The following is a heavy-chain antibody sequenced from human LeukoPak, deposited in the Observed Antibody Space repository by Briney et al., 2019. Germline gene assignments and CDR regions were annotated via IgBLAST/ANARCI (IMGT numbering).Heavy chain of an antibody. CDR1: GFTFSSYG. CDR2: ISGSGGSK. CDR3: AKEDSSGWYGSGYFDY. J-gene: IGHJ4*02. D-gene: IGHD6-19*01. Sequence: GGTLRLSCAASGFTFSSYGMSLVRQAPGKGLEWVSAISGSGGSKYYVDAVKGRFNIPRDNSKNTLYLQMNSLRAEDTAVYYCAKEDSSGWYGSGYFDYWGQGTLVTVSS. V-gene: IGHV3-23*01.